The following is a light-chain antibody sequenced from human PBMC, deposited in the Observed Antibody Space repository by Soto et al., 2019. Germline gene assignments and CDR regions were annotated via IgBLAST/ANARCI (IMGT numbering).Light chain of an antibody. Sequence: QLVLTQPPSASGTPGQRVTISCSGSSSNIGSNTINWYQQLPGTAPKLIYSDNQRPSGVPDRFSGSKSGTSASLAISGLQSEDESDYYCAAWDDRLNGVIFGGGTKLTVL. V-gene: IGLV1-44*01. CDR3: AAWDDRLNGVI. CDR1: SSNIGSNT. CDR2: SDN. J-gene: IGLJ2*01.